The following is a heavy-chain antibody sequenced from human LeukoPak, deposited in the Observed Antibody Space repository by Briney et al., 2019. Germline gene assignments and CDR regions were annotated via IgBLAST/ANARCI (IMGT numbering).Heavy chain of an antibody. D-gene: IGHD6-13*01. V-gene: IGHV3-21*01. J-gene: IGHJ4*02. Sequence: PGGSPRLSCAASGFTFGSYSMNWVRQAPGKGLEWVSSISSSSSYIYYADSVKGRFTISRDNAKNSLYLQMNSLRAEDTAVYYCARSYVAASGSFDYWGQGTLVTVSS. CDR2: ISSSSSYI. CDR3: ARSYVAASGSFDY. CDR1: GFTFGSYS.